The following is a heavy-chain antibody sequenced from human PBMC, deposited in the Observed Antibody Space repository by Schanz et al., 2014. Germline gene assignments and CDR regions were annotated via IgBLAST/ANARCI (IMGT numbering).Heavy chain of an antibody. D-gene: IGHD2-8*01. J-gene: IGHJ5*02. CDR2: IYSRGGT. CDR3: ASRSVYAPP. CDR1: GFNVGNNY. V-gene: IGHV3-66*01. Sequence: EVQLVESGGGLVQPGGSLRLSCEASGFNVGNNYMSWVRQPPGKGLECISIIYSRGGTFHADSVKGRFTISRDKSKNTLYLEPNILSAEATAVYFCASRSVYAPPWGQGILVTVSS.